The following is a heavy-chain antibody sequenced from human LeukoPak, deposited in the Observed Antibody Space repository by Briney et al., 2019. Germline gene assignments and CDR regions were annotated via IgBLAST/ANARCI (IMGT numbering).Heavy chain of an antibody. Sequence: SETLSLTCAVYGGSFSGYYWSWIRQPPGKGLEWIGEINHSGSTNYNLSLKSRVTISVDTSKNQFSLKLSSVTAADTAVYYCARVLQQYYYYYMDVWGKGTTVTVSS. CDR2: INHSGST. V-gene: IGHV4-34*01. D-gene: IGHD3-10*01. CDR3: ARVLQQYYYYYMDV. J-gene: IGHJ6*03. CDR1: GGSFSGYY.